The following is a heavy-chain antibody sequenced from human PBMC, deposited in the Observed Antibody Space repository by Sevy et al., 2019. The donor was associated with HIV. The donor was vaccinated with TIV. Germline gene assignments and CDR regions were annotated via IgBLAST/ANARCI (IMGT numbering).Heavy chain of an antibody. Sequence: ASVKVSCKASGYTFTGYYMHWVRQAPGQGLEWMGWINPNSGGTNYAQKFQGRVTMTRDTSISTAYMELSRLRSDDTAVYDCARGYPPWGDHDAFDIWGQGTMVTVSS. CDR3: ARGYPPWGDHDAFDI. CDR2: INPNSGGT. D-gene: IGHD2-21*02. CDR1: GYTFTGYY. V-gene: IGHV1-2*02. J-gene: IGHJ3*02.